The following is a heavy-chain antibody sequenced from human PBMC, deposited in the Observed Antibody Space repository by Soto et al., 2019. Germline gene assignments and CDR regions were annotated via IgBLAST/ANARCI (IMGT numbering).Heavy chain of an antibody. J-gene: IGHJ3*02. D-gene: IGHD1-20*01. V-gene: IGHV1-69*08. Sequence: QVQLVQSGAEVKKPGSSVKVSCKASGGTFSSYTISWVRQAPGQGLEWMGRIIPILGIANYAQKFQGRVTITADKSTSTAYMELSSLRSEDTAVNYCAREGITGTSHAFDIWGQGTMVTFSS. CDR1: GGTFSSYT. CDR2: IIPILGIA. CDR3: AREGITGTSHAFDI.